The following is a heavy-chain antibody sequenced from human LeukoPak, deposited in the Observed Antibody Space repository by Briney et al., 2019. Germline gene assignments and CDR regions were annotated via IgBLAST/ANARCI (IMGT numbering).Heavy chain of an antibody. D-gene: IGHD1/OR15-1a*01. CDR1: GGSISSYY. CDR3: ARDEMEHHGSYYDF. V-gene: IGHV4-59*12. CDR2: IYYSGST. J-gene: IGHJ4*02. Sequence: SETLSLTCTVSGGSISSYYWSWIRQPPGKGLEWIGYIYYSGSTNYNPSLKSRVTISGDTSKNQFSLKLSSVTAADTAFYYCARDEMEHHGSYYDFWGQRTLVTVSS.